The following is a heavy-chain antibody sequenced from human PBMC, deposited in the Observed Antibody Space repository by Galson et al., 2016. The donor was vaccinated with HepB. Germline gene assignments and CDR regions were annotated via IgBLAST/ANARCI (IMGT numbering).Heavy chain of an antibody. J-gene: IGHJ2*01. CDR1: GFTVSSNY. V-gene: IGHV3-53*01. D-gene: IGHD3-22*01. CDR2: IYNGSNT. Sequence: SLRLSCAASGFTVSSNYMNWVRQAPGKGLEWVSVIYNGSNTYYADSVKGRFTISRDNSKNTLYVQMHSLRAEDTAVYYCAKDYYDSSGYRSYWYFDLWGRGTLVTVSS. CDR3: AKDYYDSSGYRSYWYFDL.